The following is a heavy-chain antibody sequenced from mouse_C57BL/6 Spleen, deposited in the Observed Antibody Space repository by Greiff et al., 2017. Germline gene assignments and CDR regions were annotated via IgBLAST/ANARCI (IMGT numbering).Heavy chain of an antibody. D-gene: IGHD1-1*02. J-gene: IGHJ2*01. CDR1: GYTFTSYW. CDR2: INPSNGCT. V-gene: IGHV1-53*01. CDR3: ARSGGGY. Sequence: QLQASGTELVKPGASVKLSCKASGYTFTSYWMHWVKQSPGQGLEWFVNINPSNGCTNYNEKFKSKATQTVDKSSSTAYMQRSSLTSEDSAVYYCARSGGGYWGQGTTLTVSS.